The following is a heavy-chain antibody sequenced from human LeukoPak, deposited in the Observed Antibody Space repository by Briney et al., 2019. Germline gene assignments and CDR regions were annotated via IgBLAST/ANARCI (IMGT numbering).Heavy chain of an antibody. V-gene: IGHV4-34*01. Sequence: SETLSLTCAVYGGSFSGYYWSWIRQPPGKGLEWIGEINHSGSTYYNPSLKSRVTISVDTSKNQFSLKLSSVTAADTAVYYCATGVTYYYGSGSPNHNWFDPWGQGTLVTVSS. CDR2: INHSGST. CDR1: GGSFSGYY. CDR3: ATGVTYYYGSGSPNHNWFDP. J-gene: IGHJ5*02. D-gene: IGHD3-10*01.